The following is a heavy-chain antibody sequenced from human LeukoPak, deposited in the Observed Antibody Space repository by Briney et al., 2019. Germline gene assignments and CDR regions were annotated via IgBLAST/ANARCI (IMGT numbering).Heavy chain of an antibody. CDR1: GLTFSSYG. V-gene: IGHV3-30*18. Sequence: GGSLRLSCAASGLTFSSYGMHWVRQAPGKGLEWVAVISYDGSNKYYADSVKGRFTISRDNSKNTLYLQMNSLRAEDTAVYYCAKDPTRLRRSRGPNWFDPWGQGTLVTVSS. D-gene: IGHD4-17*01. CDR2: ISYDGSNK. CDR3: AKDPTRLRRSRGPNWFDP. J-gene: IGHJ5*02.